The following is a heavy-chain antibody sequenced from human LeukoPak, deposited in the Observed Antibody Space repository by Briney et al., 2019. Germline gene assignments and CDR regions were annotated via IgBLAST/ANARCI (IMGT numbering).Heavy chain of an antibody. V-gene: IGHV1-8*01. Sequence: ASVKVSCKASGYTFTSYDINWVRQATGQGLEWMGWMNPNSGNTGYAQKFQGRVTMTRNTSISTAYMELSSLRSEDTAVYYCARGRRIAATRPREFDPWGQGTLVTVSS. D-gene: IGHD6-13*01. CDR3: ARGRRIAATRPREFDP. CDR2: MNPNSGNT. J-gene: IGHJ5*02. CDR1: GYTFTSYD.